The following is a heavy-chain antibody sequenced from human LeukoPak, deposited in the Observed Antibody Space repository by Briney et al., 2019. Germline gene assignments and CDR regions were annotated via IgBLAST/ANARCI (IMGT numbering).Heavy chain of an antibody. D-gene: IGHD2-2*01. V-gene: IGHV1-2*02. CDR2: INPNSGGT. CDR3: ARALGYCSSTSCYENWFDP. J-gene: IGHJ5*02. Sequence: ASVKVSCKASGGIFNTYGINWVRQAPGQGLEWMGWINPNSGGTNYAQKFQGRVTMTRDTSISTAYMELSRLRSDDTAVYYCARALGYCSSTSCYENWFDPWGQGTLVTVSS. CDR1: GGIFNTYG.